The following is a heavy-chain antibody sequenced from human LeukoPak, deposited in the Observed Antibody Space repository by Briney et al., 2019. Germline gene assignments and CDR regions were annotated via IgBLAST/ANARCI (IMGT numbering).Heavy chain of an antibody. CDR1: GFTFSTYW. V-gene: IGHV3-74*01. Sequence: QPGRSLRLSCAASGFTFSTYWMHWVRQGPGKGLEWVSRITSDGSSRSHADSVKDRFIISRDNAKNTLYLQMNSLRADDTAVYYCARGGSAVLESWGQGSQVAVS. D-gene: IGHD6-25*01. J-gene: IGHJ5*02. CDR2: ITSDGSSR. CDR3: ARGGSAVLES.